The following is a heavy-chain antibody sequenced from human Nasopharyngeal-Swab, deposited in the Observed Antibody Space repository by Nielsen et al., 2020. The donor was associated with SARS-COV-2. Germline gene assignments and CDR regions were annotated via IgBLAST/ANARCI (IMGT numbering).Heavy chain of an antibody. CDR2: ISHDGRSE. Sequence: GESLKISCAASGFTLSRYGMHWVRRAPGKGLEWVATISHDGRSEYYADSVKGRFTISRDIFKNTVYLQMNSLRAEDTAVYYCGSGEFLDYWGQGTLVTVSS. J-gene: IGHJ4*02. D-gene: IGHD2-15*01. CDR3: GSGEFLDY. CDR1: GFTLSRYG. V-gene: IGHV3-30*03.